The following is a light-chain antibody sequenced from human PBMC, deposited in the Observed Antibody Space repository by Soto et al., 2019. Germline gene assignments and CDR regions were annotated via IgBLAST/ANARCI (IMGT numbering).Light chain of an antibody. CDR3: HEHDNSWT. CDR1: QSASSN. Sequence: EIVLTQSPVTLPLSPGERATLSCRASQSASSNVAWYQQKPGQAPRLLASDASNRATGIPARFRGSGTWRDFTLNISSLKPEDFAVYYCHEHDNSWTSGQGTKVEV. J-gene: IGKJ1*01. CDR2: DAS. V-gene: IGKV3-11*02.